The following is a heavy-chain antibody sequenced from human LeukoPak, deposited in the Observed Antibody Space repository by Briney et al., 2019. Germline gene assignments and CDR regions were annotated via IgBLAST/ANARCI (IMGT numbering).Heavy chain of an antibody. CDR3: ARDIVVVPAASVEDY. J-gene: IGHJ4*02. CDR2: INPNSGGT. D-gene: IGHD2-2*01. Sequence: WASVKVSCKASGYTFTGYYMHWVRQAPGQRLEWMGWINPNSGGTNYAQKFQGRVTSTRDTSISTAYMELSRLSSDDTAVYYCARDIVVVPAASVEDYWGQGTLVTVSS. CDR1: GYTFTGYY. V-gene: IGHV1-2*02.